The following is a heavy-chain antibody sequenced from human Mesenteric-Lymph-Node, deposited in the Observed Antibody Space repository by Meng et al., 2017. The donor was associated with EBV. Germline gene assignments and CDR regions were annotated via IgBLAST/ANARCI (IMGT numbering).Heavy chain of an antibody. CDR3: ARLPPTTGDGTARTY. J-gene: IGHJ4*02. CDR1: GGPSTMSRYY. Sequence: EGQCPGLVKLSVTLSLTSTVSGGPSTMSRYYWSWIRQPPGKGMEWIGSIFHTGRTNDNPSLKTRVTMSVDTSKIQCSLNLSSVTAADTAVYYCARLPPTTGDGTARTYWGQGTLVTVSS. V-gene: IGHV4-39*07. D-gene: IGHD1-7*01. CDR2: IFHTGRT.